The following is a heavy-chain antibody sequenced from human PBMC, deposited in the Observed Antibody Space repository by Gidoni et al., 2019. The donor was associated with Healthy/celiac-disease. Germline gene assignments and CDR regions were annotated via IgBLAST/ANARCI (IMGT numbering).Heavy chain of an antibody. Sequence: HVQLQESGPGLVKPSETLSLPCTVSGGSISSYYWSWLRQPAGKGLEWIGRIYTSGSTNYNPSLKSRVTMSVETSKNQFSLKLSSVTAADTAVYYCASLGVDYDFWSGYWTTYGMDVWGQGTTVTVSS. CDR3: ASLGVDYDFWSGYWTTYGMDV. CDR1: GGSISSYY. CDR2: IYTSGST. J-gene: IGHJ6*02. V-gene: IGHV4-4*07. D-gene: IGHD3-3*01.